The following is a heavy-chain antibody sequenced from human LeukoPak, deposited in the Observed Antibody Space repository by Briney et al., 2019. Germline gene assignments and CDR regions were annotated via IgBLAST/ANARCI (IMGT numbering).Heavy chain of an antibody. CDR3: ARTYYYDSGSDNWFDP. CDR2: MNPNSGNT. D-gene: IGHD3-10*01. Sequence: ASVKVSCKASGYTFASYDINWVRQATGQGLEWMGWMNPNSGNTGYAQKFQGRVTMTRNTSISTAYMELSSLRSEDTAVYYCARTYYYDSGSDNWFDPWGQGTLVTVSS. V-gene: IGHV1-8*01. J-gene: IGHJ5*02. CDR1: GYTFASYD.